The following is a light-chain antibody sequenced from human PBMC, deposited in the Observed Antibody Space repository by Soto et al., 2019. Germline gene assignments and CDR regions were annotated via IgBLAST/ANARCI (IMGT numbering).Light chain of an antibody. CDR3: SSYTSSSTRV. CDR1: SSDVGGYNY. Sequence: ALTQPASVSGSPGQSITISCTGTSSDVGGYNYVSWYQQHPGKAPKLMIYDVSNRPSGVSNRFSGSKSGNTASLTISGLQAEDEADYYCSSYTSSSTRVFGPGTKVTVL. V-gene: IGLV2-14*01. CDR2: DVS. J-gene: IGLJ1*01.